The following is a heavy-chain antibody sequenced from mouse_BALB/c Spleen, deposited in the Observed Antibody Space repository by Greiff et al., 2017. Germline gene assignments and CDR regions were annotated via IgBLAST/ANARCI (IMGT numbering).Heavy chain of an antibody. J-gene: IGHJ4*01. V-gene: IGHV5-12-1*01. CDR1: GFAFSSYD. CDR3: ARQRYGGAMDY. CDR2: ISSGGGST. D-gene: IGHD2-14*01. Sequence: EVKLVESGGGLVKPGGSLKLSCAASGFAFSSYDMSWVRQTPEKRLEWVAYISSGGGSTYYPDTVKGRFTISRDNAKNTLYLQMSSLKSEDTAMYYCARQRYGGAMDYWGQGTSVTVSS.